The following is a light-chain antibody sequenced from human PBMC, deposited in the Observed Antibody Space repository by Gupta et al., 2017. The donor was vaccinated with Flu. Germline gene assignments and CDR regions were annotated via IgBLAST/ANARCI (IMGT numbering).Light chain of an antibody. V-gene: IGLV2-14*01. J-gene: IGLJ1*01. Sequence: QSALTQPASVSGSPGQPITISCTGTSSDVGGYNYVSWYQQHPGKAPKLMIYEVSNRSSGVSNRFSGSKSGNTASLTISGLQAEDEADYYCSSYTSSSPYVFGTGTKVTVL. CDR1: SSDVGGYNY. CDR2: EVS. CDR3: SSYTSSSPYV.